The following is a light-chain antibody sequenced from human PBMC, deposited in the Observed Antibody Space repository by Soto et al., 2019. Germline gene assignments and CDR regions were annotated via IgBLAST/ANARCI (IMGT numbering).Light chain of an antibody. CDR2: RAS. J-gene: IGKJ1*01. CDR1: QNIYSN. Sequence: IVMTQSPATLSVSPGERATLSCRASQNIYSNIAWYQQRPGQAPRLLIYRASTRATGVPARFSGSGSGTEFTLTISRLEPEDFAVYYCQQYDKRPPWTFGQGTKVDIK. V-gene: IGKV3-15*01. CDR3: QQYDKRPPWT.